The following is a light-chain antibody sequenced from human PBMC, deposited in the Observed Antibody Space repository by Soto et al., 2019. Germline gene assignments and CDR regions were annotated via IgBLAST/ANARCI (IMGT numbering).Light chain of an antibody. CDR3: QQYDRSPLT. J-gene: IGKJ4*01. CDR1: QSVSSSY. CDR2: GAS. Sequence: EIVLTQSPGTLSVSPGERATLSCRASQSVSSSYLAWYQQKPGQAPRLLIYGASSRATGIPDRFSGSGSGTDFTLTISRLEPEDFAVYYCQQYDRSPLTFGGGTKVEIK. V-gene: IGKV3-20*01.